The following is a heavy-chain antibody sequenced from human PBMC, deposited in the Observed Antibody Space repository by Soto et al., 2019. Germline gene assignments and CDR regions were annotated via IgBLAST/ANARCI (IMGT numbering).Heavy chain of an antibody. CDR2: INPSGGST. J-gene: IGHJ2*01. V-gene: IGHV1-46*01. CDR1: GYTFTSYY. Sequence: QVQLVQSGAEVKKPGASVKVSCKASGYTFTSYYMHWVRQAPGQGLEWMGIINPSGGSTSYAQKFKGRVTMTRDTSTSTVYMELSSLRSEDTAVYYCARVGAGKGWYFDLWGRGTLVTVSS. CDR3: ARVGAGKGWYFDL. D-gene: IGHD3-10*01.